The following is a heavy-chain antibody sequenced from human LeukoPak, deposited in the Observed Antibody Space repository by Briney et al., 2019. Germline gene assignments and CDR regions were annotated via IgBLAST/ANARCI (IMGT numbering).Heavy chain of an antibody. J-gene: IGHJ4*02. CDR1: GYTFTGYY. D-gene: IGHD1-26*01. Sequence: ASVKVSCKASGYTFTGYYMHWVRQAPGQGLEWMGWINPNSGGTNYAQKFQGRVTMTRDTSISTAYMELSRPRSDDTAVYYCARPRLGATYYFDYWGQGTLVTVSS. CDR2: INPNSGGT. CDR3: ARPRLGATYYFDY. V-gene: IGHV1-2*02.